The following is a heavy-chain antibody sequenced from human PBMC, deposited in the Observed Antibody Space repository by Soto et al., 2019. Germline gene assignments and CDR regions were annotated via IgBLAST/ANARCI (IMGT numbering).Heavy chain of an antibody. V-gene: IGHV4-39*01. CDR2: IYYSGST. Sequence: QLQLQESGPGLVKPSETLSLTCNVSGGSISSSSYYWGWIRQPPGKGLEWIGSIYYSGSTYYNPSLKSRVTISVDTSKNQFSLKLSSVTAADTAVYYCSLDTAMVTFDYWGQGTLVTVSS. CDR3: SLDTAMVTFDY. CDR1: GGSISSSSYY. D-gene: IGHD5-18*01. J-gene: IGHJ4*02.